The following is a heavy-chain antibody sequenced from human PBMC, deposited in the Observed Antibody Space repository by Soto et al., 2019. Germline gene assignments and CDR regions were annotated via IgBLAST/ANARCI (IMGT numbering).Heavy chain of an antibody. CDR3: ARGDNYDSSGYRLTPYFDY. J-gene: IGHJ4*02. Sequence: SETLSLTCTVSGGSISSYYWRWIRQPPGKGLEWIGYIYYSGSTNYNPSLKSRVTISVDTSKNQFSLKLSSVTAADTAVYYCARGDNYDSSGYRLTPYFDYWGQGTLVTVS. CDR1: GGSISSYY. D-gene: IGHD3-22*01. CDR2: IYYSGST. V-gene: IGHV4-59*01.